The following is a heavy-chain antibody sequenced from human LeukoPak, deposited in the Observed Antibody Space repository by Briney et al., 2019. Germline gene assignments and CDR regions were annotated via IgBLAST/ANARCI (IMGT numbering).Heavy chain of an antibody. CDR2: IYYSGST. CDR1: GGPISSYH. D-gene: IGHD3-3*01. CDR3: ASALYYDCWSGYYTGFAFDI. V-gene: IGHV4-59*01. Sequence: SETLSLTCTVSGGPISSYHWSWIRQPPGKGLEWIGYIYYSGSTNYNPSLKSRVTISVDTPKNQFSLALSSVTAADTAVYYCASALYYDCWSGYYTGFAFDIWGQGTMVTVSS. J-gene: IGHJ3*02.